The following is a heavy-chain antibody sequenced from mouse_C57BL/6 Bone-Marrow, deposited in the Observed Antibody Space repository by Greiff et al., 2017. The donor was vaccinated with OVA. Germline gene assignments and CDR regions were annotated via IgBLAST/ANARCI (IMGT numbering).Heavy chain of an antibody. D-gene: IGHD1-1*01. CDR3: TTTVVEGD. CDR1: GFNIKDDY. V-gene: IGHV14-4*01. Sequence: EVQLQQSGAELVRPGASVKLSCTASGFNIKDDYMHWVKQRPEQGLEWIGWIDPENGDTEYASKFQGKATITADTSSNTAYLQLSSLTSEDTAVYYCTTTVVEGDWGQGTTLTVSS. CDR2: IDPENGDT. J-gene: IGHJ2*01.